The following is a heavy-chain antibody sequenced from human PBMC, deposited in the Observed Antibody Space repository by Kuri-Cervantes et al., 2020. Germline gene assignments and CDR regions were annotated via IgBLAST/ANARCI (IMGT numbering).Heavy chain of an antibody. CDR2: IIPVFGTR. J-gene: IGHJ6*03. CDR3: ARGGRRYDILTGYQQDYYMDV. D-gene: IGHD3-9*01. Sequence: GGSLRLSCKASGYTFTGYYIHWVRQAPGQGLEWMGGIIPVFGTRNYTQKFQGRVTISTDESTSTAYLELSSLRFEDTAVFYCARGGRRYDILTGYQQDYYMDVWGKGTTVTVSS. CDR1: GYTFTGYY. V-gene: IGHV1-69*05.